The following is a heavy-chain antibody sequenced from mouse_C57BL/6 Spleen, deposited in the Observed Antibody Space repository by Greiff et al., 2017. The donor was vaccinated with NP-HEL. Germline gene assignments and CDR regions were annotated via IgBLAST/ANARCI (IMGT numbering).Heavy chain of an antibody. CDR3: ARQEGRGYFDY. D-gene: IGHD1-1*01. Sequence: EVNLVESGGDLVKPGGSLKLSCAASGFTFSSYGMSWVRQTPDKRLEWVATISSGGSYTYYPDSVKGRFTISRDNAKNTLYLQMSSLKSEDTAMYYCARQEGRGYFDYWGQGTTLTVSS. CDR1: GFTFSSYG. J-gene: IGHJ2*01. V-gene: IGHV5-6*01. CDR2: ISSGGSYT.